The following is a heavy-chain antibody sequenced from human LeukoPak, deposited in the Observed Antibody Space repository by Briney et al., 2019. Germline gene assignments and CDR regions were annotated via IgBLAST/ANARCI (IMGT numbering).Heavy chain of an antibody. Sequence: PSETLSLTCTVSGGSISSYYWSWIRQPPGKGPEWIGYIYYSGSTNYNPSLKSRVTLSVDTSKNQFSLKLSSVTAADTAVYYCARSGRGLATRFDPWGQGILVTVSS. D-gene: IGHD1-26*01. CDR3: ARSGRGLATRFDP. CDR2: IYYSGST. V-gene: IGHV4-59*01. J-gene: IGHJ5*02. CDR1: GGSISSYY.